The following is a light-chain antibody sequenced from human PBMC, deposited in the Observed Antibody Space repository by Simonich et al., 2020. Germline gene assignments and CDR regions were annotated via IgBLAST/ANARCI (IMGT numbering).Light chain of an antibody. J-gene: IGKJ1*01. CDR2: DAS. CDR1: QGISSA. V-gene: IGKV1-13*02. Sequence: AIQLTQSPSSLSASVGDRVTITCRASQGISSALAWYQQKPGKAPKLLIHDASSLESGVPSRCGGSGSGTEFTLTSSSLQAEDVAVYYCQQDYSTPPWTFGQGTKVEIK. CDR3: QQDYSTPPWT.